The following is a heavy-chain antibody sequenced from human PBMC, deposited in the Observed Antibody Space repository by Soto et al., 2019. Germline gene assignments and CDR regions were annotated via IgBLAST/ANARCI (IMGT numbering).Heavy chain of an antibody. CDR2: IYPGDSDT. D-gene: IGHD3-9*01. Sequence: PGESLKISCRASGYIFTNYCISWVRQMPGKGLEWMGIIYPGDSDTRYSPSFQGQVTISADKSISTAYLQWSSLKASDTAMYYCARQSTGYYDILTGYAYGMDVWGQGTTVTVSS. CDR3: ARQSTGYYDILTGYAYGMDV. J-gene: IGHJ6*02. V-gene: IGHV5-51*01. CDR1: GYIFTNYC.